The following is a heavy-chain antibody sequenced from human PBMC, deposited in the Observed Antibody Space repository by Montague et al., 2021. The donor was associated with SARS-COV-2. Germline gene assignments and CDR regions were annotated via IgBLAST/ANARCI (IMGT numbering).Heavy chain of an antibody. D-gene: IGHD1-1*01. J-gene: IGHJ2*01. CDR3: ARQDIQRRFDL. CDR1: SGSISNDIYY. V-gene: IGHV4-39*01. Sequence: SETLSLTCTVSSGSISNDIYYWGWIRQPPGKGPEWIGGSRYGGTSYYNPSLKSRVTISIDTSKNQCSLKMTAVTAADTAVYFCARQDIQRRFDLWGRGTLVTVSS. CDR2: SRYGGTS.